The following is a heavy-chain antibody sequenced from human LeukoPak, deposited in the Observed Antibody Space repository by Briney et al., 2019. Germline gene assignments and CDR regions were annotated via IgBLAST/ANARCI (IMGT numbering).Heavy chain of an antibody. CDR3: AKHRFESGGYHSTD. CDR1: GFTFSSYT. J-gene: IGHJ4*02. CDR2: ISGGSGST. Sequence: GGSLRLSCAASGFTFSSYTMSWVRQAPGKGLAWVSTISGGSGSTYCADSVKGRFTISRDNSKNTLYLQMNSLRDEDTAVYYCAKHRFESGGYHSTDWGQGTLVTVSS. D-gene: IGHD3-22*01. V-gene: IGHV3-23*01.